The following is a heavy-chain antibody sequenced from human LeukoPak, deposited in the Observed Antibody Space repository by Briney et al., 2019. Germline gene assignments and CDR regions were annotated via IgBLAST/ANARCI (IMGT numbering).Heavy chain of an antibody. V-gene: IGHV7-4-1*02. CDR3: ARVVDYYDSSGSRGWDAFDI. J-gene: IGHJ3*02. CDR2: INTNTGNP. D-gene: IGHD3-22*01. CDR1: GYTFTTYA. Sequence: GASVKVSCKASGYTFTTYAMNWVRQAPGQGLEWMGWINTNTGNPTYAQGFTGRFVFSLDTSVSTAYLQISSLKAEDTAVYYCARVVDYYDSSGSRGWDAFDIWGQGTMVTVSS.